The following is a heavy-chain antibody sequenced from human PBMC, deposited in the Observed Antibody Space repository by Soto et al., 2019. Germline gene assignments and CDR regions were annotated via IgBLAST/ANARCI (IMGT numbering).Heavy chain of an antibody. Sequence: QVQLVQPGAEVKKPGASVKFSCKASGYIFTNFYIHWVRQAPGQGLEWIGIINPNGGSTNYAQNFMGGVTMTRDTSTSTVYMDLSSLRSEDTDVYYCTRGLASGDYWGQGTLITVSS. CDR1: GYIFTNFY. CDR2: INPNGGST. CDR3: TRGLASGDY. D-gene: IGHD6-6*01. J-gene: IGHJ4*02. V-gene: IGHV1-46*03.